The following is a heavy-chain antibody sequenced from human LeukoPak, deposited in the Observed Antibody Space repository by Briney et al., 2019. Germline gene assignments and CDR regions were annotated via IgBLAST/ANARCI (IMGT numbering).Heavy chain of an antibody. CDR3: ARRGEFCSGGSCYVLRYYYYMDV. J-gene: IGHJ6*03. CDR2: IYTSGST. Sequence: SETLSLTCTVSGGSISSGSYYWSWIRQPAGKGLEWIGRIYTSGSTNYNPSLKSRVTISVDTCKEQFSLKLSSVTAADTAVYYCARRGEFCSGGSCYVLRYYYYMDVWGKGTTVTVSS. V-gene: IGHV4-61*02. CDR1: GGSISSGSYY. D-gene: IGHD2-15*01.